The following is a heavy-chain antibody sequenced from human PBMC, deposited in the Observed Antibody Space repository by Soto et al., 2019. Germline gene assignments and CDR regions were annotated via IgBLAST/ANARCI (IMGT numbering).Heavy chain of an antibody. CDR2: IYYSGST. Sequence: SETLSLTCTVSGSSIISYYWSWIRKPPGKGLEWIGYIYYSGSTNYNPSLKSRVTISVDTSKNQFSLKLSSVTAADTAVYYCARQTVDYGDFDYWGQGTLVTVSS. CDR3: ARQTVDYGDFDY. V-gene: IGHV4-59*08. J-gene: IGHJ4*02. D-gene: IGHD4-17*01. CDR1: GSSIISYY.